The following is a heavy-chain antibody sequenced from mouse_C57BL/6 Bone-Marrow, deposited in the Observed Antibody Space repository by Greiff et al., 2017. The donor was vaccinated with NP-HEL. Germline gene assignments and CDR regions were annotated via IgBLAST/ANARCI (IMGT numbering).Heavy chain of an antibody. CDR3: ARSSLLDD. CDR2: INPYNGGT. CDR1: GYTFTDYY. Sequence: VQLQQSGPVLVKPGASVKMSCKASGYTFTDYYMNWVKQSHGKSLEWIGVINPYNGGTSYNQKFKGKATLTVDKSSSTAYMELNSLTSEDAAVYDCARSSLLDDWGQGPTLTVSS. V-gene: IGHV1-19*01. J-gene: IGHJ2*01. D-gene: IGHD1-1*01.